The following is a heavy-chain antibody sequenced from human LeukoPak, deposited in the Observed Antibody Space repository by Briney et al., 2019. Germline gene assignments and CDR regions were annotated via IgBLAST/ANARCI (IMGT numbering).Heavy chain of an antibody. Sequence: PLETLSLTCAVYGGSFSGYYWSWIRQPPGKGLEWIGEINHSGSTNYNPSLKSRVTISVDTSKNQFSLKLSSVTAADTAVYYCARALRYSSSSRLDYWGQGTLVTVSS. CDR3: ARALRYSSSSRLDY. CDR1: GGSFSGYY. D-gene: IGHD6-13*01. CDR2: INHSGST. V-gene: IGHV4-34*01. J-gene: IGHJ4*02.